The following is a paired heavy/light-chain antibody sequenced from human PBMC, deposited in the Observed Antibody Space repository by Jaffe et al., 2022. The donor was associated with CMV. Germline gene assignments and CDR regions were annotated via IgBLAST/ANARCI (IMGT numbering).Light chain of an antibody. CDR2: TAT. V-gene: IGKV1-16*01. Sequence: DIQMTQSPSSLSASVGDRVTFTCRASQGINNYLAWFQQKPGKAPKSLIYTATDLQNGVPSRFSGSGFGTDFTLSISSLQPEDFATYYCQQYKSAPLTFGGGTKVEI. CDR3: QQYKSAPLT. J-gene: IGKJ4*01. CDR1: QGINNY.
Heavy chain of an antibody. Sequence: EVQLVESGGGLVQPGGSLRLSCVASGFTFSSSAMHWVRQAPGKGLEYVSGITSNGGTTSYATSVKGRFTISRDNSKNTLYLQMGSLRVEDMGVYYCARDGNWHISGWYVEWGQGTQVTVSS. V-gene: IGHV3-64*01. CDR3: ARDGNWHISGWYVE. J-gene: IGHJ4*02. CDR1: GFTFSSSA. CDR2: ITSNGGTT. D-gene: IGHD6-19*01.